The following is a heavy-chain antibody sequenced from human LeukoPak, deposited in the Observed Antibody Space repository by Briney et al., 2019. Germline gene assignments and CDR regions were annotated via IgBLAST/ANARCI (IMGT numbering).Heavy chain of an antibody. V-gene: IGHV3-15*01. CDR3: TAVIRTGTLDY. D-gene: IGHD1/OR15-1a*01. CDR2: IKSQTAGGTA. J-gene: IGHJ4*02. CDR1: GFTFSSYW. Sequence: PGGSLRLSCAASGFTFSSYWMSWVRQAPGKGLEWVGRIKSQTAGGTADYAAPVKGGFTVSRDDSKNTLYLQMNSLKTEDTAVYYCTAVIRTGTLDYWGQGTLVTVSS.